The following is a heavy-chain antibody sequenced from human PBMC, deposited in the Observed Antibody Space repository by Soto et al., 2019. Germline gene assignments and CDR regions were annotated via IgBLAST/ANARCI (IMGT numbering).Heavy chain of an antibody. D-gene: IGHD3-3*02. CDR2: MRADSGDT. Sequence: QVQLVQPGAEVRKPGASVKVSCKASGDSFRNFDFNWVRQPSGQGLEWIGWMRADSGDTGHAQKFQGRVTMTRDTCMSTAYMELSSLRVEDTAVYYCARYIFGQGFKAWGQGTLVFVSS. CDR1: GDSFRNFD. J-gene: IGHJ5*02. V-gene: IGHV1-8*01. CDR3: ARYIFGQGFKA.